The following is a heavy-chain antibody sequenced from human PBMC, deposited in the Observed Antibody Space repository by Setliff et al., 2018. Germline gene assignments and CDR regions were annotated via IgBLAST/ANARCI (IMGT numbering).Heavy chain of an antibody. CDR2: IYHSGST. V-gene: IGHV4-38-2*01. Sequence: LSLTCAVSGYSISSGYYWGWTRQPPGKGLEWIGSIYHSGSTYYNPSLKSRVTISVDTSKNQFSLKLSSVTAADTAVYYCARLRYYGSGSYLDYWGQGTLVTVSS. D-gene: IGHD3-10*01. CDR3: ARLRYYGSGSYLDY. CDR1: GYSISSGYY. J-gene: IGHJ4*02.